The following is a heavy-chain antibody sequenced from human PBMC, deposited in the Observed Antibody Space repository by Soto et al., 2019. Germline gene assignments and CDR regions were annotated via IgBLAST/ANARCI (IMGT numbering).Heavy chain of an antibody. V-gene: IGHV4-59*01. CDR3: ARAIGYYGSGSHYYYYYGMDV. CDR1: GGSISSYY. CDR2: IYYSGST. D-gene: IGHD3-10*01. J-gene: IGHJ6*02. Sequence: PSETLSLTCTVSGGSISSYYWSWIRQPPGKGLEWIGYIYYSGSTNYNPSLKSRVTISVDTSKNQFSLKLSSVTAADTAVYYCARAIGYYGSGSHYYYYYGMDVWGQGTTVTVSS.